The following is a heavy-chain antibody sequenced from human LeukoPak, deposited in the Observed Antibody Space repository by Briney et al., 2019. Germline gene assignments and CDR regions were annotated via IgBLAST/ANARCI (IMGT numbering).Heavy chain of an antibody. CDR1: GFSFSNYY. D-gene: IGHD2/OR15-2a*01. Sequence: ASVKVSCKASGFSFSNYYMHWVRQAPGQGLEWMGIINPSGDSTKYAQRFQGRITMTRDTSTNTVYMELSSLRSEDTAVYYCARDNSNSGPDHWWFDPWGQGTVVTVSS. J-gene: IGHJ5*02. V-gene: IGHV1-46*01. CDR2: INPSGDST. CDR3: ARDNSNSGPDHWWFDP.